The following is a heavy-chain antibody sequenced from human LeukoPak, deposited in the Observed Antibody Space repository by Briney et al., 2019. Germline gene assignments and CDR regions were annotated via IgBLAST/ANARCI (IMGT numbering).Heavy chain of an antibody. CDR3: ARAPNLYCSGGSCYKRPIYYYYMDV. D-gene: IGHD2-15*01. CDR2: INHSGST. V-gene: IGHV4-34*01. J-gene: IGHJ6*03. Sequence: SETLSLTCAVYGGSFSGYYWSWIRQPPGKGLEWIGEINHSGSTNYNPSLKSRVTISVDTSKNQFSLKLSSVTAADTAVYYCARAPNLYCSGGSCYKRPIYYYYMDVWGKGTTVTVSS. CDR1: GGSFSGYY.